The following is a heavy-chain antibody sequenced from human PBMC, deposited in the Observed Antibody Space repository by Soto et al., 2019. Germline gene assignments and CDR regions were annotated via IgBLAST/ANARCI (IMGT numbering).Heavy chain of an antibody. CDR1: GASVSSYY. D-gene: IGHD1-1*01. Sequence: QVQLQESGPGLVKPSETLSLTCTVSGASVSSYYWTWIRLPPGKGLEGIGHIDYSGRTTDNPSLNSQVTISADTYKSQLTRTRTSVTAAATALYYCGRSRGTVSREAFDLWGQGTLVTVSS. V-gene: IGHV4-59*02. CDR3: GRSRGTVSREAFDL. CDR2: IDYSGRT. J-gene: IGHJ3*01.